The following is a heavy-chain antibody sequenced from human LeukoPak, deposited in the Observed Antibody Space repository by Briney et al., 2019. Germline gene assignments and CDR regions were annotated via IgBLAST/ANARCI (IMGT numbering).Heavy chain of an antibody. J-gene: IGHJ4*02. CDR1: GFTFSDYY. V-gene: IGHV3-11*04. CDR3: ASTFLAAAGIRFDY. CDR2: ISSSGSTI. Sequence: PGGSLRLSCAASGFTFSDYYMSWVRQAPGKGLEWVSYISSSGSTIYYADSVKGRFTISEDNAKNSLYLQMNSLRAEDTAVYYCASTFLAAAGIRFDYWGQGTLVTVSS. D-gene: IGHD6-13*01.